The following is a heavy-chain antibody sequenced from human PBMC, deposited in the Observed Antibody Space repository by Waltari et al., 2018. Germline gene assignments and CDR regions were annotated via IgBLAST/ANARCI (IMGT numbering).Heavy chain of an antibody. CDR2: ITQDGSEK. CDR3: AREISGRWLQYSGFDY. V-gene: IGHV3-7*01. Sequence: EVQLVESGGGLVQPGGSLRLSCAASGFTFSSYWMSWVRQAAGKGLEWVANITQDGSEKYYVDSVKGRFTISRDNAKNSLYLQMNSLRAEDTAVYYCAREISGRWLQYSGFDYWGQGTLVTVSS. D-gene: IGHD3-10*01. CDR1: GFTFSSYW. J-gene: IGHJ4*02.